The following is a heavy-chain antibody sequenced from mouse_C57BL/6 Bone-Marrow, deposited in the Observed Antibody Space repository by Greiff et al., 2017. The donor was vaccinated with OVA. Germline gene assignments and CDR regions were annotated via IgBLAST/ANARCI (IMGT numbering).Heavy chain of an antibody. CDR1: GYTFTDYY. CDR2: INPNNGGT. V-gene: IGHV1-26*01. J-gene: IGHJ2*01. CDR3: ARRNYDYDGTFDY. D-gene: IGHD2-4*01. Sequence: EVQLQQSGPELVKPGASVKISCKASGYTFTDYYMNWVKQSHGKSLEWIGDINPNNGGTSYNQKFKGKATLTVDKSSSTAYMELRSLTSEDTAVYYCARRNYDYDGTFDYWGQGTTLTVSS.